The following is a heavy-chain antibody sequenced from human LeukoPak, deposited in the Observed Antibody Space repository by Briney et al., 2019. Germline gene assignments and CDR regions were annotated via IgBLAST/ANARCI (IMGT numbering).Heavy chain of an antibody. CDR3: TREYGFMTTVFHAFDI. D-gene: IGHD4-17*01. CDR2: IYYSGST. CDR1: GGSISSYY. Sequence: SETLSLTCTVSGGSISSYYWSWIRQPPGKGLEWIGYIYYSGSTNYKPSLKSRVTISVDTSKNQFSLKLNSVTAADTAIYYCTREYGFMTTVFHAFDIWGQGTMVTVSS. V-gene: IGHV4-59*12. J-gene: IGHJ3*02.